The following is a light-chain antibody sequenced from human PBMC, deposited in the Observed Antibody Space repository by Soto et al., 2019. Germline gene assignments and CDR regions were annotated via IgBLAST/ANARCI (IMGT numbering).Light chain of an antibody. Sequence: DIQMTQCPSSLSASVGDRVSITCRASQDIANFLAWYQQKPGKVPTLLIYAASALHSGVPSRFSGSGSGTNFTLTISNLQSEDFATYYCQQSYSPPVTFGGGTKVDIK. CDR1: QDIANF. J-gene: IGKJ4*01. CDR3: QQSYSPPVT. V-gene: IGKV1-39*01. CDR2: AAS.